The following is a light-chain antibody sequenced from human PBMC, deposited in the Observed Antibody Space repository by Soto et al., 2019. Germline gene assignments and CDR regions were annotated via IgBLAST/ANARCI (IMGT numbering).Light chain of an antibody. V-gene: IGKV3-11*01. J-gene: IGKJ5*01. CDR3: QQRSNWPPIT. Sequence: EIVMTQSPATLSVSPGERATLSCRASQSVSSNLAWYQQKPGQAPRLLIYGASNRATGIPDRFSGSGSETDFTLTISSLEPEDFAVYYCQQRSNWPPITFGQGTRLEIK. CDR2: GAS. CDR1: QSVSSN.